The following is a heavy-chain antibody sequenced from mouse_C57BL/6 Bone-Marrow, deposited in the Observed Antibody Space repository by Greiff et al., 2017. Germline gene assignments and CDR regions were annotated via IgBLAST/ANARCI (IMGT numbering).Heavy chain of an antibody. D-gene: IGHD4-1*01. CDR3: TLGYAMDY. V-gene: IGHV14-4*01. Sequence: EVQRVESGAELVRPGASVKLSCTASGFNIKDDYMHWVKQRPEQGLEWIGWIDPENGDTEYASKFQGKATITADTSSNTAYLQLSSLTSEDTAVYYCTLGYAMDYWGQGTSVTVSS. CDR2: IDPENGDT. J-gene: IGHJ4*01. CDR1: GFNIKDDY.